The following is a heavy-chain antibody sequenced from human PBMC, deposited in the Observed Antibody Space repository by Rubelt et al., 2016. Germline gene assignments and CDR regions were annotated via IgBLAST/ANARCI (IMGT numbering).Heavy chain of an antibody. Sequence: QVPLQQWGTGLLKPSETLSRTCAVYVGSFSGHAWAWIRQPPGKGLEWIAEIDHREIINYNPSLKSRLPISIDTSKNQLSLGPSTVSAAVTAVYYCARRLADWTESLGDAFDLWSHGAMVTVFS. CDR1: VGSFSGHA. CDR2: IDHREII. V-gene: IGHV4-34*01. CDR3: ARRLADWTESLGDAFDL. J-gene: IGHJ3*01. D-gene: IGHD1-1*01.